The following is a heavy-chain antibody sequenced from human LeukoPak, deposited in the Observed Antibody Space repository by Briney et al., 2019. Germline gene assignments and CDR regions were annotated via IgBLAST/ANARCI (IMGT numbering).Heavy chain of an antibody. CDR2: INPSGGST. V-gene: IGHV1-46*01. CDR3: ARGGGIQLWITGIDY. Sequence: ASVKVSCKASGYTFTSYYMHWVRQAPGQGLEWMGIINPSGGSTSYAQKFQGRVTMTRDTSTSTVYMELSSLRSEDTAVYYCARGGGIQLWITGIDYWGQGTLVTVSS. CDR1: GYTFTSYY. J-gene: IGHJ4*02. D-gene: IGHD5-18*01.